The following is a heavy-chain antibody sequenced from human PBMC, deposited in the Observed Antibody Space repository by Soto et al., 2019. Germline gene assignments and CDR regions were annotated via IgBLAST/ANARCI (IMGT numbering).Heavy chain of an antibody. D-gene: IGHD2-21*02. Sequence: GGSLRLSCAASGFTFSNASMTWVRQAPGKGLEWVGRIKSKTDGGTTDYAAPVKGRFTISRDDSKNTLYLQMSSVKTEDTAVYYCTPAVLAYCGGYCDAFDIWGQGTMDTVSS. V-gene: IGHV3-15*01. CDR3: TPAVLAYCGGYCDAFDI. CDR1: GFTFSNAS. CDR2: IKSKTDGGTT. J-gene: IGHJ3*02.